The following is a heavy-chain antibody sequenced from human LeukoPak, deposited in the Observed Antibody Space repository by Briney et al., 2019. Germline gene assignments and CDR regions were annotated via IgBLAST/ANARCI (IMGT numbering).Heavy chain of an antibody. V-gene: IGHV3-21*01. CDR3: ARTGGSYPYYFEY. J-gene: IGHJ4*02. D-gene: IGHD1-26*01. CDR2: ISTSSSYI. Sequence: GGSLRLSCAASGFTFSSHSMNWVRQAPGKGLEWVSSISTSSSYIYYADSVKGRFTLSRDNAKNSLYLQMNSLRAEDTAVYYCARTGGSYPYYFEYWGQGTLVTVSS. CDR1: GFTFSSHS.